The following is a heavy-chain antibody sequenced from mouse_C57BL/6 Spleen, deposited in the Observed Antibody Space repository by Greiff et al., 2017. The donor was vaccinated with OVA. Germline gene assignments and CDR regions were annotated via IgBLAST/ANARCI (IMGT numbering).Heavy chain of an antibody. V-gene: IGHV14-2*01. Sequence: VQLQQSGAELVKPGASVKLSCTASGFNIKDYYMHWVKQRTEQGLEWIGRIDPEDGDTKYAPKFQGKATITADTTSNTAYLQLSSLTSEDTAVYYCAGYYCGSSPYFDYWGQGTTLTVSS. CDR1: GFNIKDYY. J-gene: IGHJ2*01. CDR2: IDPEDGDT. D-gene: IGHD1-1*01. CDR3: AGYYCGSSPYFDY.